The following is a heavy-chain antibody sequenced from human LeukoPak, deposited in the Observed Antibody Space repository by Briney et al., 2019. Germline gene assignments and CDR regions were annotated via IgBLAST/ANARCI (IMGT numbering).Heavy chain of an antibody. D-gene: IGHD3-22*01. CDR1: GFTVSSNY. CDR3: ARDLDYYDSSGYPPSYFDY. V-gene: IGHV3-66*01. CDR2: IYSGGST. Sequence: GGSLRLSCAASGFTVSSNYMSWVRQAPGKGLEWVSVIYSGGSTYYADSVKGRFTISRDNSKNTLYLQMNSLRAEDTAVYYCARDLDYYDSSGYPPSYFDYWGQGTLVTVSS. J-gene: IGHJ4*02.